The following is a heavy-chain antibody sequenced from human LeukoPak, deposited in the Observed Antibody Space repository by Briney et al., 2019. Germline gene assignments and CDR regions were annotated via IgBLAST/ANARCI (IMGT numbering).Heavy chain of an antibody. V-gene: IGHV3-33*01. J-gene: IGHJ4*02. D-gene: IGHD3-22*01. Sequence: GGSLRLSCAASGFTFGSYGMHWVRQAPGKGLEWVAVIWYDGSSKYYADSVKGRFTISRDNSKNTLYLQMNSLRAEDTAVYYCAREENYYDSSGYTCWGQGTLVTVSS. CDR1: GFTFGSYG. CDR3: AREENYYDSSGYTC. CDR2: IWYDGSSK.